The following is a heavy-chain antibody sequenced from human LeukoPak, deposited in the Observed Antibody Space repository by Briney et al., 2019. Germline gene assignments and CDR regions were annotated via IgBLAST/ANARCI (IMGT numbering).Heavy chain of an antibody. Sequence: GGSLRPSCAASGFTFRRHGMHWVRQAPGKGLEWVSYISSSSSTIYYADSVKGRFTISRDNAKNSLYLQMNSLRAEDTAVYYCARDQAAVAKYYYYYYYMDVWGKGTTVTVSS. CDR2: ISSSSSTI. CDR3: ARDQAAVAKYYYYYYYMDV. J-gene: IGHJ6*03. V-gene: IGHV3-48*01. D-gene: IGHD6-19*01. CDR1: GFTFRRHG.